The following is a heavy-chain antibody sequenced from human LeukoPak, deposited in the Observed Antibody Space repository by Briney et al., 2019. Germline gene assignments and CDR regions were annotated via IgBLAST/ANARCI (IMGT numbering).Heavy chain of an antibody. CDR1: GFTFSSYS. J-gene: IGHJ4*02. CDR2: ISSSSSYI. Sequence: GGSWRLSCAASGFTFSSYSMNGFRQLPGKGLEGVSSISSSSSYIYYADSVKGRFTISRDNAKNSLYLQMNSLRAEDTAVYYCSGGDSYGFIYSDYWGQGTLVTVAS. D-gene: IGHD5-18*01. V-gene: IGHV3-21*01. CDR3: SGGDSYGFIYSDY.